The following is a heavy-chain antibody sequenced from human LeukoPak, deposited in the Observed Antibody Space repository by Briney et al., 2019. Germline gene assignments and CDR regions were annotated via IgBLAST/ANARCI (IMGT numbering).Heavy chain of an antibody. CDR3: ARDPSDVGDDY. J-gene: IGHJ4*02. CDR2: INPNSGGT. D-gene: IGHD3-10*01. V-gene: IGHV1-2*06. Sequence: RASVKVSCKASGYTFTIYYMHWVRQAPGQGLEWMGRINPNSGGTNYAQKFQGRVTMTRDTSISTAYMELSRLRSDDTAVYYCARDPSDVGDDYWGQGTLVTVSS. CDR1: GYTFTIYY.